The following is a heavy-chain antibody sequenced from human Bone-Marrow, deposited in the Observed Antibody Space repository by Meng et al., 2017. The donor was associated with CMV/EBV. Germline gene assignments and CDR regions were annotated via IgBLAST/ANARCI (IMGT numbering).Heavy chain of an antibody. V-gene: IGHV3-30*04. J-gene: IGHJ4*02. CDR3: TTGSRH. CDR2: ISYDGSNK. D-gene: IGHD6-6*01. Sequence: GGSLRLSCAASGFTFSSYAMHWVRQAPGKGLEWVAVISYDGSNKYYADSVKGRFTISRDNSKNTLYLQMNSLRAEDTAVYYCTTGSRHWGQGTLVTVSS. CDR1: GFTFSSYA.